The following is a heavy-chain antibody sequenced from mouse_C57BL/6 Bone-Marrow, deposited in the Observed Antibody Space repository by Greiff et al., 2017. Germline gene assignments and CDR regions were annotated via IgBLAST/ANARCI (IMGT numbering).Heavy chain of an antibody. V-gene: IGHV5-15*01. CDR2: ISNLAYSI. D-gene: IGHD2-5*01. J-gene: IGHJ3*01. CDR3: ARQGYSNYVGFAY. Sequence: EVQGVESGGGLVQPGGSLKLSCAASGFTFSDYGMAWVRQAPRKGPEWVAFISNLAYSIYYADTVTGRFTISRENAKNTLYLEMSSLRSEDTAMYYCARQGYSNYVGFAYWGQGTLVTVSA. CDR1: GFTFSDYG.